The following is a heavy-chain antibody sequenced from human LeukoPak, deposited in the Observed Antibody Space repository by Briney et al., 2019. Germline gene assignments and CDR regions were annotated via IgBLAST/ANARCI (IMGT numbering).Heavy chain of an antibody. CDR3: ARDLYSSSSGWFDP. D-gene: IGHD6-13*01. Sequence: GGSLRLSCAASGFTFSSYSMNWVRQAPGKGLEWVSSISSSSSYIYYADSVKGRFTISRDNAKNSLYLQMNSLRAEDTALYYCARDLYSSSSGWFDPWGQGTLVTVSS. J-gene: IGHJ5*02. CDR2: ISSSSSYI. CDR1: GFTFSSYS. V-gene: IGHV3-21*04.